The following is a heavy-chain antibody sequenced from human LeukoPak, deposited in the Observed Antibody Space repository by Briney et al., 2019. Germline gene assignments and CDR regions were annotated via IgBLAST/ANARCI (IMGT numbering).Heavy chain of an antibody. CDR1: GGSFSGYY. CDR2: INHSGST. CDR3: ARGQPYYYDSSGYLYYFDY. V-gene: IGHV4-34*01. J-gene: IGHJ4*02. D-gene: IGHD3-22*01. Sequence: NPSETLSLTCAVYGGSFSGYYWSWIRQPPGKGLEWIGEINHSGSTNYNPSLKSRVTISVDTSKNQFSLKLSSVTAADTAVYYCARGQPYYYDSSGYLYYFDYWGQGTLVTVSS.